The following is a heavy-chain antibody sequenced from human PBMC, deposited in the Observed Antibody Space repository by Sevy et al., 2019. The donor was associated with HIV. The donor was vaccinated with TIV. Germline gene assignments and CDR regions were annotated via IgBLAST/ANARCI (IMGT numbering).Heavy chain of an antibody. D-gene: IGHD3-9*01. V-gene: IGHV3-23*01. CDR3: AKKSGYDILTGYSYFDY. J-gene: IGHJ4*02. CDR2: ISGGGGST. CDR1: GFTFSSYA. Sequence: GGSLRLSCAASGFTFSSYAMSWVRQAPGKGLEWVSAISGGGGSTYYADSVKGRFTISRDNSKNTLYLQMNSLRAEDTAVYYCAKKSGYDILTGYSYFDYWGQGTLVTVSS.